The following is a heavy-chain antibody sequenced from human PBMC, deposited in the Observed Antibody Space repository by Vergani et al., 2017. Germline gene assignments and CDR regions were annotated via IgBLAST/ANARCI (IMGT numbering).Heavy chain of an antibody. CDR3: AKDNVPGYYDSSGYCDD. V-gene: IGHV3-23*01. J-gene: IGHJ4*02. CDR2: ISGSGGFT. D-gene: IGHD3-22*01. CDR1: GFTFTNFA. Sequence: EVQLLESGGNLVQPGGSLRLSCAASGFTFTNFAMTWVRQAPGEGLEWVSGISGSGGFTYYADSVKGRFTISRDNSKNTMFLQMNNLRAEDTAVYYCAKDNVPGYYDSSGYCDDWGRGALVTVSS.